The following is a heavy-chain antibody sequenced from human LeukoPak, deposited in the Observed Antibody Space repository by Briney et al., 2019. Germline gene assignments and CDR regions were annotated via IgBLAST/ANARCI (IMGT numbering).Heavy chain of an antibody. CDR3: ARRSSSGWPFDY. V-gene: IGHV1-2*02. D-gene: IGHD6-19*01. CDR1: GYTFTGYY. J-gene: IGHJ4*02. CDR2: INPNSGGT. Sequence: ASVEVSCKASGYTFTGYYMHWVRQAPGQGLEWMGWINPNSGGTNYAQKFQGRVTMTRDTSISTAYMELSRLRSDDTAVYYCARRSSSGWPFDYWGQGTLVTVSS.